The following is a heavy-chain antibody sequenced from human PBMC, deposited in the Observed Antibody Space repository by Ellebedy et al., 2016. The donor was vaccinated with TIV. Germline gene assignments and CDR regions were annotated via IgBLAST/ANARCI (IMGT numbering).Heavy chain of an antibody. CDR3: ARENLIGALDH. CDR2: IYHSGST. Sequence: SETLSLTXDVSGGSMSSGGYSWNWIRQSPGKGLEWIGYIYHSGSTFYNPSLKSRVTMSVDRSKKQFSLDLKSVTAADTAVYYCARENLIGALDHWGQGALVTVSS. CDR1: GGSMSSGGYS. D-gene: IGHD7-27*01. V-gene: IGHV4-30-2*06. J-gene: IGHJ4*02.